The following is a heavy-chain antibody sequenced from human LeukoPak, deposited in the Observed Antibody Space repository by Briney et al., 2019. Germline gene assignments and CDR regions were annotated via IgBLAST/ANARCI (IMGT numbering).Heavy chain of an antibody. V-gene: IGHV4-4*02. Sequence: SETLSLTCDVSGGSISSSNWWSWVRQPPGKGLEWIGEINHSGSTNYNPSLKSRVTISVDTSKNQFSLKLSSVTAADTAVYYCARSRGYYGSGSYYEPSDYWGQGTLVTVSS. D-gene: IGHD3-10*01. CDR2: INHSGST. CDR3: ARSRGYYGSGSYYEPSDY. J-gene: IGHJ4*02. CDR1: GGSISSSNW.